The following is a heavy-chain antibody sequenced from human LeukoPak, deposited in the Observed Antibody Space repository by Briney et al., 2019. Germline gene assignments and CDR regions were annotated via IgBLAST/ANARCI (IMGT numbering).Heavy chain of an antibody. CDR3: FTSMALHYYYGMDV. J-gene: IGHJ6*02. CDR1: GFTFSSHW. V-gene: IGHV3-7*05. Sequence: GGSLRLSCAASGFTFSSHWMSWVRQAPGKGLEWVANIKQDGSEKYYVDSVKGRFTISRDNAKNSLYLQMNSLRAEDTAVYYCFTSMALHYYYGMDVWGQGTTVTVSS. D-gene: IGHD2-2*01. CDR2: IKQDGSEK.